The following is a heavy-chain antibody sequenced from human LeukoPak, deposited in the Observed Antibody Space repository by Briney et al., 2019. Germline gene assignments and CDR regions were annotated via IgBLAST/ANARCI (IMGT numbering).Heavy chain of an antibody. CDR3: ARDSGDYSKPENWFDP. J-gene: IGHJ5*02. Sequence: GGSLRLSCAASGFTFSNYEMNWVRQAPGKGLVWVSRINSDGSSTSYADSVKGRFTISRDNAKNTLYLQMNSLRAEDTAVYYCARDSGDYSKPENWFDPWGQGTLVTVSS. CDR2: INSDGSST. CDR1: GFTFSNYE. D-gene: IGHD4-11*01. V-gene: IGHV3-74*01.